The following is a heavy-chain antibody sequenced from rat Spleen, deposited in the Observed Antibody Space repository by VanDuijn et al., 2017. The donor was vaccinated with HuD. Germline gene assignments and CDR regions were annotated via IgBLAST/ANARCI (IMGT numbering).Heavy chain of an antibody. D-gene: IGHD1-9*01. CDR3: ARRHYGYTDYFDY. J-gene: IGHJ2*01. V-gene: IGHV5-7*01. CDR1: GFTFRDYD. Sequence: EVQLVESGGNLVQPRRSLKLSCAASGFTFRDYDMAWVRQAPTKGLEWVATISYGDSSGHSSTYYRDSVKGRFTISRDNAKSTLSLQMDSLRSEDTATYYCARRHYGYTDYFDYWGQGVMVTVSS. CDR2: ISYGDSSGHSST.